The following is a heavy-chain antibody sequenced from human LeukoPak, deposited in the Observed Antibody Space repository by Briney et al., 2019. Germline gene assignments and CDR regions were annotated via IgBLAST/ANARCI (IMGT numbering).Heavy chain of an antibody. CDR2: INPSGGST. J-gene: IGHJ2*01. D-gene: IGHD3-3*01. CDR3: ARDGDYYDFWSGYPQGYFDL. Sequence: ASVKVSCKASGYTFTSYYMHWVRQAPGQGLEWMGIINPSGGSTSYAQKFQGRVTMTRDTSTSTVYMELSSLRSEDTAVYYCARDGDYYDFWSGYPQGYFDLWGRGTLVTVSS. V-gene: IGHV1-46*01. CDR1: GYTFTSYY.